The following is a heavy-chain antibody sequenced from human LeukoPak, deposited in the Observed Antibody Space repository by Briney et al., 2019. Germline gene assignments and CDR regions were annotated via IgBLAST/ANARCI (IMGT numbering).Heavy chain of an antibody. Sequence: PSETLSLPCAVYGGSFSGYYWSWIRQPPGKGLEWIGEINHSGSTNYNPSLKSRVTISVDTSKNQFSLKLSSVTAADTAVYYCAGYGSGGAFDYWGQGTLVSVSS. D-gene: IGHD3-10*01. J-gene: IGHJ4*02. CDR1: GGSFSGYY. V-gene: IGHV4-34*01. CDR2: INHSGST. CDR3: AGYGSGGAFDY.